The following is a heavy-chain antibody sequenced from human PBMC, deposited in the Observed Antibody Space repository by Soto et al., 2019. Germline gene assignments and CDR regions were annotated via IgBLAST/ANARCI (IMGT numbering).Heavy chain of an antibody. D-gene: IGHD3-22*01. V-gene: IGHV3-21*01. J-gene: IGHJ4*02. CDR1: GFTFSSYS. CDR2: ISSSSSYI. Sequence: PGGSLRLSCAASGFTFSSYSMNWVRQAPGKGLEWVSSISSSSSYIYYADSVKGRFTISRDNAKNSLYLQMNSLRAEDTAVYYCARDLYDSSGHYDYWGQGTLVTVSS. CDR3: ARDLYDSSGHYDY.